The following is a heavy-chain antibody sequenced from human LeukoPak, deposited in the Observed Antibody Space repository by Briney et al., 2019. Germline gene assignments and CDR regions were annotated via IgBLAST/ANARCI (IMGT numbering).Heavy chain of an antibody. V-gene: IGHV4-38-2*01. CDR3: ARLGGYEAAYYFDY. CDR1: GYSISSGYY. J-gene: IGHJ4*02. D-gene: IGHD5-12*01. CDR2: IYHSGST. Sequence: SETLSLTCAVSGYSISSGYYRGWIRQPPGKGLEWIGSIYHSGSTYYNPSLKSRVTISVDTSKNQFSLKLSSVTAADTAVYYCARLGGYEAAYYFDYWGQGTLVTVSS.